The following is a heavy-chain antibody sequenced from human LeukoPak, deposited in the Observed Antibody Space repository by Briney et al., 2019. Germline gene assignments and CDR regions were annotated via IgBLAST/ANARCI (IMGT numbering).Heavy chain of an antibody. V-gene: IGHV4-59*08. CDR1: GGTISSYY. Sequence: SQTLSLTCTVSGGTISSYYWNWIRQPPGKGLEWIGYVHYSGSTKYNPSLKGRVTISVDTSMNQFSLKLSSVTAADTAVYYCARWYSSGWAFDYWGQGTLVTVSS. J-gene: IGHJ4*02. D-gene: IGHD6-19*01. CDR3: ARWYSSGWAFDY. CDR2: VHYSGST.